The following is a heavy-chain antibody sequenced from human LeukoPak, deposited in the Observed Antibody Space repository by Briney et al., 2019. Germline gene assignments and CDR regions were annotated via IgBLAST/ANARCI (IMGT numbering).Heavy chain of an antibody. D-gene: IGHD2-15*01. CDR1: GYSFINYG. CDR3: ARETRYCSGGSCRFFDY. J-gene: IGHJ4*02. V-gene: IGHV1-18*01. Sequence: GASVKVSCKASGYSFINYGISWVRQAPGQGLEWMGWIIAYNGNTNYAQKLQSRVTMTTDTSTSTAYMELRSLRSDDTAVYYCARETRYCSGGSCRFFDYWGQGTLVTVSS. CDR2: IIAYNGNT.